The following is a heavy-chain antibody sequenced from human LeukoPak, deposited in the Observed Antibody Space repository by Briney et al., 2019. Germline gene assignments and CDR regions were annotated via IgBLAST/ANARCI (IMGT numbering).Heavy chain of an antibody. J-gene: IGHJ4*02. Sequence: GGSLRLSCAASGFTFSNYWMHWVRQAPGKGLEWVSAISGSGGSTYYADSVKGRFTISRDNSKNTLYLQMNSLRAEDTAVYYCAKTPHLNYGDYGYFDYWGQGTLVTVSS. CDR1: GFTFSNYW. V-gene: IGHV3-23*01. CDR3: AKTPHLNYGDYGYFDY. CDR2: ISGSGGST. D-gene: IGHD4-17*01.